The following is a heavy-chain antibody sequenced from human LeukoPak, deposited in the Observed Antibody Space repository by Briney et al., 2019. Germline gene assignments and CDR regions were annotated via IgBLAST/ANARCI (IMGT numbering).Heavy chain of an antibody. CDR3: ARGGDFGVPAPLGIDAFDI. CDR1: GFTFGHYA. Sequence: GGSLRLSCTGSGFTFGHYALAWVRQAPGKGREGVGFIRSQAYGGTIEYAASGKGRFSISRDNSKSNADLQINSLKTEDTAVYYCARGGDFGVPAPLGIDAFDIWGQGTMVTVSS. D-gene: IGHD2-2*01. J-gene: IGHJ3*02. CDR2: IRSQAYGGTI. V-gene: IGHV3-49*04.